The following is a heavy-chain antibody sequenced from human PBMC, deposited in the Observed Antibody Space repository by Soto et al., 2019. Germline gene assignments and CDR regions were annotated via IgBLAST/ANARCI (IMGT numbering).Heavy chain of an antibody. Sequence: SGPTLVNPTQTLTLTCTFSGFSLSTSGVGVGWIRQPPGKALEWLALIYWDDDKRYSTSLKSRLTISKDTSKSQVVLTKTNMDPVDTATYYCARIIPDPYSSGWYPVGYWGQGTLVTVSS. J-gene: IGHJ4*02. V-gene: IGHV2-5*02. CDR3: ARIIPDPYSSGWYPVGY. CDR2: IYWDDDK. D-gene: IGHD6-19*01. CDR1: GFSLSTSGVG.